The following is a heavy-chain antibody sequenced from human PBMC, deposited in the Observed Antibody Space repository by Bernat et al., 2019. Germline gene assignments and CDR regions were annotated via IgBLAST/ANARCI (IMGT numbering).Heavy chain of an antibody. Sequence: EVQLVESGGGLIQPGGSVRLSCAASGLTVSSNYMSWVRQAPGKGLEWVSDIYSGGITYYADSVKGRFTISRDNSKNELYIQMNSLRAEDTAVYYCARAAFWSGYLNHDAFDIWGQGTMVTVSS. D-gene: IGHD3-3*01. J-gene: IGHJ3*02. CDR1: GLTVSSNY. CDR3: ARAAFWSGYLNHDAFDI. V-gene: IGHV3-53*01. CDR2: IYSGGIT.